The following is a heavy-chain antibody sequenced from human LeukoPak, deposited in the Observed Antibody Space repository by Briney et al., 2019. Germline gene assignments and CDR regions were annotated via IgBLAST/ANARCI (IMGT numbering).Heavy chain of an antibody. CDR3: ARESKYQLLLRFAFDI. J-gene: IGHJ3*02. CDR2: INPNSGGT. V-gene: IGHV1-2*02. D-gene: IGHD2-2*01. Sequence: GWINPNSGGTNYAQNFQGRVTMTRDTSINTAYMELSRLRSVFTAVYYCARESKYQLLLRFAFDIWGQGTMVTVSS.